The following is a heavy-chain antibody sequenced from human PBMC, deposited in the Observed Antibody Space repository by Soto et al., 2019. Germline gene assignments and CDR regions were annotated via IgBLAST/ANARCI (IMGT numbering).Heavy chain of an antibody. CDR1: AFTLSSYW. J-gene: IGHJ3*02. CDR3: ARXYXXGFDI. CDR2: IKPDGSEK. V-gene: IGHV3-7*01. Sequence: EXXXVESGGGLXXXGGSLRLSCEASAFTLSSYWMSWVRQAPGKGLEWVANIKPDGSEKYYVDSVXGXXXXXXDNXXXXXXXXXXXXXXXXTXXXXCARXYXXGFDIWGQGXLVTV.